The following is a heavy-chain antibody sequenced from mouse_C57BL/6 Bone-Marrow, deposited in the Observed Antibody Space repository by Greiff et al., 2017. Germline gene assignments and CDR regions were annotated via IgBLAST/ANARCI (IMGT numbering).Heavy chain of an antibody. J-gene: IGHJ2*01. D-gene: IGHD3-3*01. CDR2: IDPENGDT. Sequence: VQLQQSGAELVRPWASVKLSCTASGFNIKDDYMHWVKQRPEQGLEWIGWIDPENGDTEYASKFQGKATITADTSSNTAYLQLSSLTSEDTAVYYCTRTRGIDYWGQGTTLTVSS. CDR1: GFNIKDDY. V-gene: IGHV14-4*01. CDR3: TRTRGIDY.